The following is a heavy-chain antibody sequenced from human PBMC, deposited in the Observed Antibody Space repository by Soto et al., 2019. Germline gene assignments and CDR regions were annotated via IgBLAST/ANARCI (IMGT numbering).Heavy chain of an antibody. Sequence: PSETLSLTCTVSGGSISSYYWSWIRQPPGKGLEWIGYIYYSGSTNYNPSLKSRVTISVDTSKNQFSLKLSSVTAADTAVYYCASHPTYYYGSGSSLAPFDYWGQGTLVTVSS. CDR1: GGSISSYY. V-gene: IGHV4-59*08. J-gene: IGHJ4*02. CDR3: ASHPTYYYGSGSSLAPFDY. D-gene: IGHD3-10*01. CDR2: IYYSGST.